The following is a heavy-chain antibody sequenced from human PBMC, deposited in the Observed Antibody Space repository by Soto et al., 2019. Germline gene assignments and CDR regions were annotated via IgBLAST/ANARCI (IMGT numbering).Heavy chain of an antibody. Sequence: ASVKVSCKASGYTFTGYYMHWVRQAPGQGLEWMGWINPNSGGTNYAQNFQGRVTMTRDTSISTAYMELSSLRSEDTAVYYCARDQGGSFFPFDYWGQGTLATVSS. CDR1: GYTFTGYY. D-gene: IGHD1-26*01. CDR2: INPNSGGT. J-gene: IGHJ4*02. V-gene: IGHV1-2*02. CDR3: ARDQGGSFFPFDY.